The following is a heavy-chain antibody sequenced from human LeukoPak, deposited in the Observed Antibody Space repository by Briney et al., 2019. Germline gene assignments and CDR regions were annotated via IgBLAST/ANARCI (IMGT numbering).Heavy chain of an antibody. D-gene: IGHD5/OR15-5a*01. J-gene: IGHJ3*01. CDR2: IGGSGGYK. Sequence: GGSLRLSCAASGFIYSSYAMSWVRQPPGKGLEWVSVIGGSGGYKYYADSVRGRFTISRDNAKNTLNLQMNSLRAEDAAVYDCAKVLYVVPDAFDLWGQGTMVTVSS. CDR1: GFIYSSYA. V-gene: IGHV3-23*01. CDR3: AKVLYVVPDAFDL.